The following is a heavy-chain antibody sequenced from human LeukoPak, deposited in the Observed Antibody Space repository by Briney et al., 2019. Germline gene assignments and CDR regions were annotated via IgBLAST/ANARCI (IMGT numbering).Heavy chain of an antibody. Sequence: SETLSHTRTVSGGSISRYYWSWIRQPPGKGLEWIGYIYGRGSTNYNPSLKSRVTVSVDTSKNQFSLNLNSVTAADTAVYYCAREDVWGNNRPKGRFDYWGQGTLVTVAP. CDR1: GGSISRYY. CDR3: AREDVWGNNRPKGRFDY. J-gene: IGHJ4*02. V-gene: IGHV4-59*01. D-gene: IGHD3-16*02. CDR2: IYGRGST.